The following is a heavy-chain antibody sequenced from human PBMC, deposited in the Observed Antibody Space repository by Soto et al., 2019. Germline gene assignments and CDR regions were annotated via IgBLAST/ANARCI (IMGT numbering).Heavy chain of an antibody. CDR1: GGSFSGYY. Sequence: PSETLSLTCAVYGGSFSGYYWSWIRQPPGKGLEWIGEINHSGSTNYNPSLKSRVTISVDTSKNQFSLKLNSVTAADTAVYYCARQSSITIFGVVIMVYMDVWGKGTTVTVSS. CDR3: ARQSSITIFGVVIMVYMDV. V-gene: IGHV4-34*01. J-gene: IGHJ6*03. CDR2: INHSGST. D-gene: IGHD3-3*01.